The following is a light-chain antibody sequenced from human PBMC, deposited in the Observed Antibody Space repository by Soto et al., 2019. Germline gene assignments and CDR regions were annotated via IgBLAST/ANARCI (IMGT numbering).Light chain of an antibody. CDR1: TSNIGSNY. J-gene: IGLJ1*01. CDR2: ENN. V-gene: IGLV1-51*02. CDR3: GTWDSSLSAYV. Sequence: VLTQPPAVSAAPGQKVTISYSGSTSNIGSNYVSWYQQVPGTAPKLLIYENNKRPSGILDRFSGSKSGTSATLGITGLQTGDEADYYCGTWDSSLSAYVFATGTK.